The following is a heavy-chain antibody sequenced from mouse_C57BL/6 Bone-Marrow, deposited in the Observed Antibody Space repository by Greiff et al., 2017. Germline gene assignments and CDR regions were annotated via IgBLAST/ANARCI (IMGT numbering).Heavy chain of an antibody. J-gene: IGHJ2*01. CDR3: AKGYYFDY. CDR2: INPSSGYT. CDR1: GYTFTSYS. Sequence: QVQLKQSGAELARPGASVKMSCKASGYTFTSYSMHWVKQRPGQGLEWIGYINPSSGYTKYNQKFKDKATLTADKSSSAAYMQLSSLTSEDSAVYYCAKGYYFDYWGQGTTLTVAS. V-gene: IGHV1-4*01.